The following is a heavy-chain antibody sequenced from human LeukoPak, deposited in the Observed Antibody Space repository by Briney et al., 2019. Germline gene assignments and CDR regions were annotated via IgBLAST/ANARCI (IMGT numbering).Heavy chain of an antibody. D-gene: IGHD3-22*01. J-gene: IGHJ5*02. Sequence: GASVKVSCKASEYTFTAYFIHWVRQAAGQGLEWMGWINPYSGGTNYAQRFQGRVTMTRDTSISTAFMELRSLRSDDTAVYYCARGSYDTSGYYRGDWFDPWGQGTLVTVSS. CDR1: EYTFTAYF. CDR3: ARGSYDTSGYYRGDWFDP. V-gene: IGHV1-2*02. CDR2: INPYSGGT.